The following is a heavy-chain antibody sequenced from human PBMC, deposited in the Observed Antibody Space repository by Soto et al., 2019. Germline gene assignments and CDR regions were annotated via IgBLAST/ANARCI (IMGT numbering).Heavy chain of an antibody. CDR1: GFTSSSYE. D-gene: IGHD3-22*01. CDR3: ARHSSITMIVVVISAFDI. Sequence: EVQLVESGGGLVQPGGSLRLSCAASGFTSSSYEMNWVRQAPGKGLEWVSYISGSGGSTYYADSVKGRFTISRDNSKNTLYLQMNSLRAEDTAVYYCARHSSITMIVVVISAFDIWGQGTMVTVSS. V-gene: IGHV3-23*04. CDR2: ISGSGGST. J-gene: IGHJ3*02.